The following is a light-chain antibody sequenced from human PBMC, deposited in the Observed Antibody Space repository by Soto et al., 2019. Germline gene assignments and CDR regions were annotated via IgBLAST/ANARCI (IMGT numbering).Light chain of an antibody. Sequence: DIQMTQSPSSLSASVGDRVTITCRASQSISSYLNWYQQKPAKAPKLLIYAASSLQSGVPSRFSGSGSETDFTLTISSLQPEDFATYYCQQSYSTPLTVGGGTKVEIK. CDR3: QQSYSTPLT. CDR2: AAS. J-gene: IGKJ4*01. CDR1: QSISSY. V-gene: IGKV1-39*01.